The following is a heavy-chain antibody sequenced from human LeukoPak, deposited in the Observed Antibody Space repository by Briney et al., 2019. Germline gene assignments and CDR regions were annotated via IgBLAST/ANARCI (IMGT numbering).Heavy chain of an antibody. CDR2: ITGSGGST. J-gene: IGHJ2*01. V-gene: IGHV3-23*01. Sequence: GGSLRLSCAASGFIFSNYDMSWVRQAPGSGLEWVSGITGSGGSTYYADSVKGRYTVSRDNSKTTLYLQMNSLRAEDTAVYYCAKGNWGERLVWYFDLWGRGTQVTVSS. CDR1: GFIFSNYD. D-gene: IGHD1-26*01. CDR3: AKGNWGERLVWYFDL.